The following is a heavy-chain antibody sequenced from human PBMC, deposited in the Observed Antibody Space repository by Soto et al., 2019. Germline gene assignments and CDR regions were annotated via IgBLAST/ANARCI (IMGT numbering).Heavy chain of an antibody. Sequence: EVQLLESGGGLVRPGGSLRLSCAASGFTFSSYAMTWVRQAPGKGLEWVSSISSSSSYIYYADSVKGRFTISRDNAKNSLYLQMNSLRAEDTAVYYCARDKYYDSSGYYFYYYGMDVWGQGTTVTVSS. CDR2: ISSSSSYI. J-gene: IGHJ6*02. CDR3: ARDKYYDSSGYYFYYYGMDV. CDR1: GFTFSSYA. V-gene: IGHV3-21*02. D-gene: IGHD3-22*01.